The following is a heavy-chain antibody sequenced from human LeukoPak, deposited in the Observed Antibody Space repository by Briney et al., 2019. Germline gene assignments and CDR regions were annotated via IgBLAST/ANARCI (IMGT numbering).Heavy chain of an antibody. CDR3: ARDSRGRGYSYGYYFDY. V-gene: IGHV3-53*01. CDR2: IYSGGST. D-gene: IGHD5-18*01. J-gene: IGHJ4*02. CDR1: GFTVSSNY. Sequence: GGSLRLSCAASGFTVSSNYMSWVRQAPGKGLEWVSVIYSGGSTYYADSVKGRFTISRDNSKNTLYLQMNSLRVEDTAVYYCARDSRGRGYSYGYYFDYWGQGTLVTVSS.